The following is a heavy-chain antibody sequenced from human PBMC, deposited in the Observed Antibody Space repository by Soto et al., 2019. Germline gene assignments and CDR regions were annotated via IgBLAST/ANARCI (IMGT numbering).Heavy chain of an antibody. D-gene: IGHD6-19*01. V-gene: IGHV4-4*02. J-gene: IGHJ5*01. Sequence: QVQLQESGPGLVKPSGTLSLTCAVSGDSVSSPYYWCWVRKSPGKGLEWIGEVFHTGTTSYNPSLRSRVTISMDKSINQFSLDLSSVTAADTAVYYCARSAGWYAIHAWGPGTLVIVSS. CDR1: GDSVSSPYY. CDR2: VFHTGTT. CDR3: ARSAGWYAIHA.